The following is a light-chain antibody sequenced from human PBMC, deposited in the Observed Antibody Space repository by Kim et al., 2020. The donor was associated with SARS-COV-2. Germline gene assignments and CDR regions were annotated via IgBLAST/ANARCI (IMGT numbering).Light chain of an antibody. CDR3: CSYAGSDSFVV. J-gene: IGLJ2*01. Sequence: QSVTLSCTGTNNGIGRYNYVSWYQLHPGIAPKLIIYDVTRRPSGVPHRFSGSKSADTASLTISGLQTEDEADYYCCSYAGSDSFVVFGGGTQLTVL. V-gene: IGLV2-11*01. CDR2: DVT. CDR1: NNGIGRYNY.